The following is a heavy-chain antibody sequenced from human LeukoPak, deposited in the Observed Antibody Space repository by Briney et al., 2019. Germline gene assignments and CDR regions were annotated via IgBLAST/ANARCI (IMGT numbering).Heavy chain of an antibody. V-gene: IGHV1-2*02. J-gene: IGHJ6*03. CDR2: INPDSGGT. CDR3: ARDLHRVVVRGVPHYYYYMDV. CDR1: GYTFTGHY. D-gene: IGHD3-10*01. Sequence: ASVKVSCKASGYTFTGHYMYWVRQAPGQGLEWMGWINPDSGGTKYAQKFQGRVTMTRDTSISTAYMELSRLRSDDTAVYYCARDLHRVVVRGVPHYYYYMDVWGKGTTVTISS.